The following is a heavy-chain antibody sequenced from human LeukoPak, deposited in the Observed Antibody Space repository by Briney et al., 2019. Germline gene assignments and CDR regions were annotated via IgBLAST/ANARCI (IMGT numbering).Heavy chain of an antibody. D-gene: IGHD2-2*01. CDR1: GFTFSSYA. J-gene: IGHJ4*01. V-gene: IGHV3-30-3*01. Sequence: GGSLRLSCAASGFTFSSYAMHWVRQAPGKGLEWVALISYDGNNKYYADSVKGRFTISRDNSKNRLYLQMDSLRAEDTAVYSCASLPPDIVVVPAARLDYWGHGTLVTGSS. CDR2: ISYDGNNK. CDR3: ASLPPDIVVVPAARLDY.